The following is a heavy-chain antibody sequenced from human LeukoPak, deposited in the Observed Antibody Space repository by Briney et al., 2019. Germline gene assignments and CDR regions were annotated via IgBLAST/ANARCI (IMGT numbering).Heavy chain of an antibody. Sequence: TGGSLRLSCAASGFTFNSYSMTWVRQAPGKGLEWVAYISSSSSSIYYADSVRGRFTISRDNAKNSLYLEMNSLRDEDTAVYYCATSRGHDFDYWGQGTLVTVSS. CDR2: ISSSSSSI. CDR1: GFTFNSYS. CDR3: ATSRGHDFDY. J-gene: IGHJ4*02. D-gene: IGHD3-10*01. V-gene: IGHV3-48*02.